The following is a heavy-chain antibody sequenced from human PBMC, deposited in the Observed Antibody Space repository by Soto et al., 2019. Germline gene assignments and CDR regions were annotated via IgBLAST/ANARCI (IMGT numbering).Heavy chain of an antibody. J-gene: IGHJ6*02. CDR3: ARCGGDCYSYYYGMDV. CDR1: GYIFRTSW. V-gene: IGHV5-51*01. CDR2: IYPGDSDT. D-gene: IGHD2-21*02. Sequence: GESLKISCKGSGYIFRTSWIGWVRQMPGKGLEWMGVIYPGDSDTRYSPSFQGQVTISADKSISTAYLQWSSLKASDTAMYYCARCGGDCYSYYYGMDVWGQGTTVTVSS.